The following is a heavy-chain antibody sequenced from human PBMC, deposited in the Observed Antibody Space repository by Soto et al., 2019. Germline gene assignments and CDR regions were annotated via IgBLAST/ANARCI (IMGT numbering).Heavy chain of an antibody. CDR1: GGTFSSYP. Sequence: SVKVSCKASGGTFSSYPITWVRQAPGQGLEWMGGTFPIFDRGNYAQKFQGRLTITTDKSTNTAYLQWSSLRASDTALYYCGTWPSSHWFDYWGQGTLVTVSS. D-gene: IGHD2-2*01. V-gene: IGHV1-69*05. CDR3: GTWPSSHWFDY. J-gene: IGHJ4*02. CDR2: TFPIFDRG.